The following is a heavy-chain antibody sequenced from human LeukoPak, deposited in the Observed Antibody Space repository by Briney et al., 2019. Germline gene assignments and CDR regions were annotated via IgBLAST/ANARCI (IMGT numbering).Heavy chain of an antibody. V-gene: IGHV4-34*01. Sequence: SETLSLTCVVYGGSFSGYYWSWIRQPPGKGLEWIGKINHSGSTNYNPSLKSRVTISVATSKNQFSLLLASVTPENTVVNYCGGETGRAIPVDFWGQGTLVTVSS. J-gene: IGHJ4*02. D-gene: IGHD2-2*02. CDR3: GGETGRAIPVDF. CDR1: GGSFSGYY. CDR2: INHSGST.